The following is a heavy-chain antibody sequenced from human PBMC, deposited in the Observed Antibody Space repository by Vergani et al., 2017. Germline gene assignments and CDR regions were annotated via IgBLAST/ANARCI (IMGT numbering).Heavy chain of an antibody. D-gene: IGHD3-22*01. CDR2: ISYDGSNK. CDR1: GFTFSSYG. CDR3: ANGREGGDSSGEVYY. Sequence: VQLVESGGGVVQPGRSLRLSCAASGFTFSSYGMHWVRQAPGKGLEWVAVISYDGSNKYYADSVKGRFTISRDNSKNTLYLQMNSLRAEDTAVYYCANGREGGDSSGEVYYWGQGTLVTVSS. J-gene: IGHJ4*02. V-gene: IGHV3-30*18.